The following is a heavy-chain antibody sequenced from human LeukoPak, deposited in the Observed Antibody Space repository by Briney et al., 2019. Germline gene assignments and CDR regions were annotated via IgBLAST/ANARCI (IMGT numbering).Heavy chain of an antibody. V-gene: IGHV3-48*01. D-gene: IGHD3-3*01. Sequence: PGGSLRLSCAASGFIFTTYGMSWVRQAPGKGLEWVSYISSTSSTIYYADSVKGRFTISRDNAKKSLYLQMNSLRAEDTAVYYCATFPSIFGVVGVFQIWGQGTMVTVSS. CDR2: ISSTSSTI. J-gene: IGHJ3*02. CDR3: ATFPSIFGVVGVFQI. CDR1: GFIFTTYG.